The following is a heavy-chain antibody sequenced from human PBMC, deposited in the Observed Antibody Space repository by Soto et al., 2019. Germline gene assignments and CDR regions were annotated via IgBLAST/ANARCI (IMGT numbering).Heavy chain of an antibody. J-gene: IGHJ6*02. CDR2: ISSNSGTM. V-gene: IGHV3-48*01. Sequence: GGSLRLSCAASGFTFSSYSMNWVRQAPGKGLEWVSYISSNSGTMYYADSVKGRFTISRDNSKNTLYLQMNSLRAEDTAVYYCARDPAAGYSYGHGCISSYYYGMDVWGQGTTVTVSS. CDR1: GFTFSSYS. CDR3: ARDPAAGYSYGHGCISSYYYGMDV. D-gene: IGHD5-18*01.